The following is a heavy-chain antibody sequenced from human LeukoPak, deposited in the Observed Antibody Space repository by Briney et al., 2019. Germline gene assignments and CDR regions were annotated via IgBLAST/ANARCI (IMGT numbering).Heavy chain of an antibody. CDR3: ARGRGGAPDY. D-gene: IGHD3-16*01. Sequence: SETLSLTCAVYSVSFSGYYWSWIRQPPGKGLEWIGEINHSGSTNYNPSLKSRVTISVDTSKNQFSLKLSSVTAADTAVYYCARGRGGAPDYWGQGTLVTVSS. V-gene: IGHV4-34*01. CDR1: SVSFSGYY. J-gene: IGHJ4*02. CDR2: INHSGST.